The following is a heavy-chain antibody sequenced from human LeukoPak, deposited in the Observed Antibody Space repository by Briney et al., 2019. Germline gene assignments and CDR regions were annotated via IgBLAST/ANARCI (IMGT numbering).Heavy chain of an antibody. CDR3: ARVAPQISDAFDI. V-gene: IGHV1-2*02. Sequence: GASVKVSCKASGYTFTGYYMHWVRQAPGQGLEWMGWINPNSGGTNYAQKFQGRVTMTRDTTISTAYMELSRLRSDDTAVDYCARVAPQISDAFDIWGQGTMVTVSS. J-gene: IGHJ3*02. CDR1: GYTFTGYY. D-gene: IGHD5-12*01. CDR2: INPNSGGT.